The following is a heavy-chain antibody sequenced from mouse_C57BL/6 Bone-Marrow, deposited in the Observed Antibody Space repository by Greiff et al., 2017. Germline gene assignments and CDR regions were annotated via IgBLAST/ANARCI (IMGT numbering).Heavy chain of an antibody. D-gene: IGHD1-1*01. Sequence: VQLQQSGAELVKPGASVKISCKASGYAFSSYWMNWVKQRPGKGLEWIGQIYPGGGDTNYNGKFKGKATLTADKSSSTAYMQLSSLTSEDSAVYFCASEGCYGSYWYFDVWGTGTTVTVSA. V-gene: IGHV1-80*01. CDR3: ASEGCYGSYWYFDV. J-gene: IGHJ1*03. CDR2: IYPGGGDT. CDR1: GYAFSSYW.